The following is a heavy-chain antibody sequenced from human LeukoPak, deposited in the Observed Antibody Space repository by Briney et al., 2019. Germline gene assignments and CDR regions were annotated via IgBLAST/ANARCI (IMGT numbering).Heavy chain of an antibody. CDR1: GFTVSSNY. Sequence: TGGSLRPSCAASGFTVSSNYMSWVRQAPGKGLEWVSVIYSGGSTYYADSVKGRFTISRDNSKNTLYLQVNSLRAEDTAVYYCARGPGRLLPNYYFDYWGQGTLVTVSS. V-gene: IGHV3-53*01. CDR3: ARGPGRLLPNYYFDY. J-gene: IGHJ4*02. D-gene: IGHD2-15*01. CDR2: IYSGGST.